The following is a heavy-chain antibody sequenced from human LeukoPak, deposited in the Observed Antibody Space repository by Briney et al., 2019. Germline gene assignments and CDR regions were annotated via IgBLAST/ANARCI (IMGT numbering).Heavy chain of an antibody. Sequence: PSETLSLTCAVYGGSFSGYYWSWIRQPPGKGLEWIGEINHSGSTNCNPSLKSRVTISVDMSKNQFSLKLRSVTAADTAVYYCARLVRGQWLVLDYWGQGTLVTVSS. CDR3: ARLVRGQWLVLDY. V-gene: IGHV4-34*01. J-gene: IGHJ4*02. CDR1: GGSFSGYY. D-gene: IGHD6-19*01. CDR2: INHSGST.